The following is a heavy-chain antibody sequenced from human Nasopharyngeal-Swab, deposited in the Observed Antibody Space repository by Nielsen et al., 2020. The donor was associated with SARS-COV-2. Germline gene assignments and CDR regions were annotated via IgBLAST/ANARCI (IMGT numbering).Heavy chain of an antibody. CDR2: IYFTGKT. V-gene: IGHV4-39*01. CDR3: ARSFCSTTSCNIGDY. D-gene: IGHD2-2*01. J-gene: IGHJ4*02. CDR1: GDSISSTGYH. Sequence: SETLSLTCSVSGDSISSTGYHWGWIRQSPGKGLEWIGNIYFTGKTYYSSSLTSRVTLSVDTPNNQFPLRLRSVTAADVAVYYCARSFCSTTSCNIGDYWGQGTLVTVSS.